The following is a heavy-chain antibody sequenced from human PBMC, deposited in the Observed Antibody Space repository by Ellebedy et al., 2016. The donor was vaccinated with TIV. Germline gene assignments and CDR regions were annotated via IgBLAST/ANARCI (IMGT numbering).Heavy chain of an antibody. D-gene: IGHD2-15*01. Sequence: GESLKISCAASGFTLSRHWMSWVRQGPGKGLEWVANINQDGVEKNYVDSVRGRFTISRDNAKNSLYLQMNSLRAEDTAVYYCARLAGATCQCAFDIWGQGTMVTVSS. CDR1: GFTLSRHW. CDR3: ARLAGATCQCAFDI. J-gene: IGHJ3*02. CDR2: INQDGVEK. V-gene: IGHV3-7*01.